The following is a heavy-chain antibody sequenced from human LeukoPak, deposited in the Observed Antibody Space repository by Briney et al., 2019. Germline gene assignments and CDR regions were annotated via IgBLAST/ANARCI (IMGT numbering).Heavy chain of an antibody. J-gene: IGHJ4*02. D-gene: IGHD6-19*01. CDR1: GFTFSSYA. V-gene: IGHV3-23*01. CDR2: ISGSGGST. Sequence: GGSLRLSCAASGFTFSSYAMSWVRQAPGKGLEWVSAISGSGGSTYYADSVKGRFTISRDNSKNTLYLQMNSLRAEDTAVYYCAKSGTFGSSGWYGFAPFDYWGQGTLVTVSS. CDR3: AKSGTFGSSGWYGFAPFDY.